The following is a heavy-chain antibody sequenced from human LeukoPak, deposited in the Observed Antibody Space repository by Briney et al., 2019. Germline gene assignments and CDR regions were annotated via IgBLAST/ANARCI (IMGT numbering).Heavy chain of an antibody. D-gene: IGHD2-2*01. Sequence: GGSLRLSCAASGFTFSSYWMSWVRQAPGKGLEWVAVIWYDGSNKYYADSVKGRFTISRDNSKNTLYLQMNSLRAEDTAVYYCAKGPDCSSTSCYYYYYMDVWGKGTTVTVSS. CDR2: IWYDGSNK. CDR3: AKGPDCSSTSCYYYYYMDV. J-gene: IGHJ6*03. V-gene: IGHV3-33*06. CDR1: GFTFSSYW.